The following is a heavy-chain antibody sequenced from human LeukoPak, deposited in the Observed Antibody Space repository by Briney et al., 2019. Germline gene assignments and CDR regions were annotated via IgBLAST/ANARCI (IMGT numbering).Heavy chain of an antibody. CDR3: VRDEGLSGYPDY. D-gene: IGHD3-22*01. CDR2: FYFSGTT. V-gene: IGHV4-4*07. Sequence: PSETLSPTCTVSGGSISNYYWSWLRRPAGKGLEWIGRFYFSGTTNYNPSLRSRVSLSGDEPKNQLSLKLYSVTAADTAVYYCVRDEGLSGYPDYWGQGTLVTVSS. CDR1: GGSISNYY. J-gene: IGHJ4*02.